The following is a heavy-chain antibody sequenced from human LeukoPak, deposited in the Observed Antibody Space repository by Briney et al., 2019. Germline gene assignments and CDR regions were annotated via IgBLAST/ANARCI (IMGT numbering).Heavy chain of an antibody. V-gene: IGHV1-24*01. CDR3: ATGWRVVGVFH. CDR2: FDPEDGET. J-gene: IGHJ4*02. Sequence: ASVKVSCKASGYTFTGYYMHWVRQAPGKGLEWMGGFDPEDGETIYAQKFQGRVTMTEDTSTDTAYMELSSLRSEDTAVYYCATGWRVVGVFHWGQGTLVTVSS. D-gene: IGHD1-26*01. CDR1: GYTFTGYY.